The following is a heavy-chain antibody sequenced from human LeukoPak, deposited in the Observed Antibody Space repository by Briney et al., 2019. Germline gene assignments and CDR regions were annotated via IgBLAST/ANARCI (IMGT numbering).Heavy chain of an antibody. D-gene: IGHD3-10*01. V-gene: IGHV4-34*01. CDR2: INHSGST. CDR3: ARDYYYGSGSHN. Sequence: PSETLSLTCAVYGGSFSGYYWSWIRQPPGKGLEWIGEINHSGSTNYNPSLKSRVTISVDTSKNQFSLKLSSVTAADTAVYYCARDYYYGSGSHNWGQGTLVTVSS. CDR1: GGSFSGYY. J-gene: IGHJ4*02.